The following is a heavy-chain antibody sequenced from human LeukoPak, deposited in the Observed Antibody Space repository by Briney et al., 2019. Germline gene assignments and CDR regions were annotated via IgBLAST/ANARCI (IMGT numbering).Heavy chain of an antibody. V-gene: IGHV4-59*01. D-gene: IGHD3-16*01. CDR2: LYYSGST. J-gene: IGHJ1*01. Sequence: SSETLSLTCTVSGGSISSYYWSWIRQPPGKGLEWIGYLYYSGSTNYNPSLKSRVTISVDTSKNQFSLKLSSVTAADTAVYYCAREGLIRPGYFQHWGQGTLVTVSS. CDR1: GGSISSYY. CDR3: AREGLIRPGYFQH.